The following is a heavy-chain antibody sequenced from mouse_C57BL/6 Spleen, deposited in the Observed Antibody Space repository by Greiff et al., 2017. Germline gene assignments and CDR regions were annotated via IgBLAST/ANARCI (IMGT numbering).Heavy chain of an antibody. CDR2: IDPSDSET. Sequence: QVQLQQPGAELVRPGSSVKLSCKASGYTFTSYWMHWVKQRPIQGLEWIGNIDPSDSETHYNQKFKDKATLTVDKSSSTAYMQLRSLTSEDSAVXYCARELWPSMDYWGQGTSVTVSS. CDR1: GYTFTSYW. D-gene: IGHD1-1*02. V-gene: IGHV1-52*01. CDR3: ARELWPSMDY. J-gene: IGHJ4*01.